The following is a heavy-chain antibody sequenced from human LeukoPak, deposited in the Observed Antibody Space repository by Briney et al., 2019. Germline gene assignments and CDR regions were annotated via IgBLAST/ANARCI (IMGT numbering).Heavy chain of an antibody. Sequence: GGSLRLSCAASGFTFSSYWMSWVRQAPGKGLEWVANIKQDGSEKYYVDSVKGRFTISRDNAKNSLYLQMNSLRAEDTAVYYCARDLLWFGELFSAYFDYWGQGTLVTVSS. D-gene: IGHD3-10*01. CDR3: ARDLLWFGELFSAYFDY. J-gene: IGHJ4*02. V-gene: IGHV3-7*04. CDR2: IKQDGSEK. CDR1: GFTFSSYW.